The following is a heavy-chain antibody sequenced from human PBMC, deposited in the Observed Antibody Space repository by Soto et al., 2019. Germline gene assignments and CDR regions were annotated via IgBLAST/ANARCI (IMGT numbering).Heavy chain of an antibody. V-gene: IGHV3-33*01. CDR2: IWYDGSNK. D-gene: IGHD4-17*01. J-gene: IGHJ6*02. CDR1: GFTFSSYG. CDR3: ARDSYGGYGMDV. Sequence: SGFTFSSYGMHWVRQAPGKGLEWVAVIWYDGSNKYYADSVKGRFTISRDNSKNTLYLQMNSLRAEDTAVYYCARDSYGGYGMDVWGQRTTFTVSS.